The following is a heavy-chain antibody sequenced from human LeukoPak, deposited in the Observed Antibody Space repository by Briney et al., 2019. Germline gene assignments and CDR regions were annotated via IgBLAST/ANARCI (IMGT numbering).Heavy chain of an antibody. CDR3: ARSLGYCSAGSCFPFDY. Sequence: GGSLRLSCAASGFTFSSYWMSRVRQAPGKGLEWVANIKQDGSDKHYVDSVKGRFTISRDNAKNSLYLQMNSLRAEDTAVYYCARSLGYCSAGSCFPFDYWGQGTLVTVSS. CDR1: GFTFSSYW. CDR2: IKQDGSDK. J-gene: IGHJ4*02. D-gene: IGHD2-15*01. V-gene: IGHV3-7*05.